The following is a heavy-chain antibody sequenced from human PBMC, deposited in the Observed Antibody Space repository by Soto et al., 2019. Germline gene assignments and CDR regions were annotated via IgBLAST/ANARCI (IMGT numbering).Heavy chain of an antibody. CDR3: TTWRSSSWFDY. J-gene: IGHJ4*02. Sequence: GESLKISCKGSGYSFSTHSIGWVRQMPGKGLEWMGNIFSSDSYARYSPSFQGQVTISVDRSISTAYLQWSSLKASDTAMYYCTTWRSSSWFDYWGQGTQVTVSS. CDR1: GYSFSTHS. CDR2: IFSSDSYA. V-gene: IGHV5-51*01. D-gene: IGHD6-13*01.